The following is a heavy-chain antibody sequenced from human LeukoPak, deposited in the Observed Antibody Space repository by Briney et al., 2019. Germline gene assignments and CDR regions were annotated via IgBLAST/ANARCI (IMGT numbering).Heavy chain of an antibody. D-gene: IGHD6-19*01. CDR3: AQGQYSSGWYFGY. V-gene: IGHV3-23*01. CDR2: ISGSGGNT. J-gene: IGHJ4*02. Sequence: PGGTLRLSCAASGFTFSNYGMSWVRQAPGKGLEWVSTISGSGGNTYYADSVKGRFTISRDTSKNTLYLQMNSPRVEDTAVYYCAQGQYSSGWYFGYWGQGTLVTVSS. CDR1: GFTFSNYG.